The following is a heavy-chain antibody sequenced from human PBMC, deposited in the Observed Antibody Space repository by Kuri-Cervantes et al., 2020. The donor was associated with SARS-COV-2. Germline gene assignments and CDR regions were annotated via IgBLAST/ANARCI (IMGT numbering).Heavy chain of an antibody. Sequence: ASVKVSCKASGYTFTSYAMHWVRQAPGQRLEWMGWINAGNGNTKYSQKFQGRVTITRETSASTAYMELSSLRSEDAAVYYCARNEYSSSWYYCFYPWGQGTLVTVSS. CDR3: ARNEYSSSWYYCFYP. J-gene: IGHJ5*02. V-gene: IGHV1-3*01. CDR1: GYTFTSYA. CDR2: INAGNGNT. D-gene: IGHD6-13*01.